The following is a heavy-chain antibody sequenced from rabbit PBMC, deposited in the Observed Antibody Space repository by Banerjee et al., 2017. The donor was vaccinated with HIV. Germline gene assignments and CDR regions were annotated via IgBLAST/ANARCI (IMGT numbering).Heavy chain of an antibody. V-gene: IGHV1S45*01. CDR3: ARFYGGGAVDYFDL. CDR2: IDGGVSGST. Sequence: QEQLEESGGDLVKPEGSLTLTCTASGFSFSSSYWMSWVRQAPGKGLEWIACIDGGVSGSTYYANWAKGRFTISKTSSTTVTLQLNSLTAADTATYFCARFYGGGAVDYFDLWGPGTLVTVS. J-gene: IGHJ4*01. D-gene: IGHD2-1*01. CDR1: GFSFSSSYW.